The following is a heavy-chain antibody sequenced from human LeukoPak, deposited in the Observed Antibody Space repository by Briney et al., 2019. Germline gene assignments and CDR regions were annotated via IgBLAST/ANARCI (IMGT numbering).Heavy chain of an antibody. CDR2: INSDGSST. J-gene: IGHJ4*02. V-gene: IGHV3-74*01. Sequence: GGSLRLSCAASGFTFSSYWMHWVRQAPGKGLVWVSRINSDGSSTSYADSVKGRFTISRDNAKNTLYLQMNSLRAEDTAVYYCASGAKYQLLGGYFDYWGQGTLVTVSS. CDR1: GFTFSSYW. CDR3: ASGAKYQLLGGYFDY. D-gene: IGHD2-2*01.